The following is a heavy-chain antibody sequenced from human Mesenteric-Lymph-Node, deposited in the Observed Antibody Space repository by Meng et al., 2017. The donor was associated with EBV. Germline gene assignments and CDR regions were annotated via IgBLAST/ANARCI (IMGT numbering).Heavy chain of an antibody. CDR1: GGSFSDYF. J-gene: IGHJ4*02. CDR2: INHSGST. Sequence: QVQLQQEGAGLLKPSETLSLTCAVHGGSFSDYFWTWIRQAPGKGLEWVGEINHSGSTKYNPSLKSRVTISVDTSKNQISLNLNSVTAADTAVYYCARPRIRYGSGSYYYWGQGTLVTVSS. CDR3: ARPRIRYGSGSYYY. D-gene: IGHD3-10*01. V-gene: IGHV4-34*01.